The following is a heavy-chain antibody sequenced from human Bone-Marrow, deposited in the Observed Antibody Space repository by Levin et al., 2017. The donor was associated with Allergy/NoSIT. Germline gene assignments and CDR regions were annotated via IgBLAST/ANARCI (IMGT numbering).Heavy chain of an antibody. CDR1: GYAFNNHW. CDR3: ARRRGVCSGGRCKFYFFDY. CDR2: IHPGDSDT. D-gene: IGHD2-15*01. J-gene: IGHJ4*02. V-gene: IGHV5-51*01. Sequence: GESLKISCHGSGYAFNNHWIGWVRQLPGEGLEWMGMIHPGDSDTIYSQSFQGQVTMSVDKSVSTAYLQWSSLKASDTAMYYCARRRGVCSGGRCKFYFFDYWGQGTPVTVS.